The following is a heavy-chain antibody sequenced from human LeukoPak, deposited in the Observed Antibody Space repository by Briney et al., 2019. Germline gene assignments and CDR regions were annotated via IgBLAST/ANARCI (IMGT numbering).Heavy chain of an antibody. CDR2: IIPIFGTA. J-gene: IGHJ4*02. D-gene: IGHD6-13*01. CDR1: GGTFSSHA. Sequence: WASVKVSCKASGGTFSSHAISWVRQAPGQGLEWMGGIIPIFGTANYAQKFQGRVTITADESTSTAYMELSSLRSEDTAVYYCAMNAGGSSWYGVDYWGQGTLVTVSS. CDR3: AMNAGGSSWYGVDY. V-gene: IGHV1-69*01.